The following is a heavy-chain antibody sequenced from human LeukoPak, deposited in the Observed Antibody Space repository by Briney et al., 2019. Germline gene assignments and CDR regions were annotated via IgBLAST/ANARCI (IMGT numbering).Heavy chain of an antibody. CDR3: ARDGYSHYFDY. J-gene: IGHJ4*02. V-gene: IGHV3-30-3*01. Sequence: PGGSLRLSCAASGFTFSSYAMHWVRQAPGKGLEWVAVISYDGSNKYYADSVKGRFTISRDNSKNTLYLRMNSLRAEDTAVYYCARDGYSHYFDYWGQGTLVTVSS. D-gene: IGHD5-24*01. CDR2: ISYDGSNK. CDR1: GFTFSSYA.